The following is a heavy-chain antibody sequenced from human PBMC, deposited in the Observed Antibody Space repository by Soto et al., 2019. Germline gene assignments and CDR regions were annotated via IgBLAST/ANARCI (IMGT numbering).Heavy chain of an antibody. Sequence: PGGSLRLSCAASGFTFSSYSMNWVRQAPGKGLEWVSSISSSSSHIYYADSVKGRFTISRDNAKNSLYLQMNSLRAEDTTVYYCARDEAESYDAFDIWGQATMVTVSS. CDR1: GFTFSSYS. CDR2: ISSSSSHI. J-gene: IGHJ3*02. V-gene: IGHV3-21*03. CDR3: ARDEAESYDAFDI.